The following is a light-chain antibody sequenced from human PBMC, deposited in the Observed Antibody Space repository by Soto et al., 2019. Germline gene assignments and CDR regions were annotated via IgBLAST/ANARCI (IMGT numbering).Light chain of an antibody. Sequence: EIVLTQSPATLSLSPGERATLSCRASQSVGSYLAWYQQKPGQAPRLLIYDASNRATGIPARFSGSGSGTDVALTISSLEPEDFAVYYCQQRSNWPITFGQGTRLELK. CDR1: QSVGSY. J-gene: IGKJ5*01. V-gene: IGKV3-11*01. CDR3: QQRSNWPIT. CDR2: DAS.